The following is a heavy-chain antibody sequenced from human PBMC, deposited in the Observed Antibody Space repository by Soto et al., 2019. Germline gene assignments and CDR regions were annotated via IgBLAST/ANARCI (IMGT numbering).Heavy chain of an antibody. V-gene: IGHV4-34*01. D-gene: IGHD1-26*01. CDR3: ARSAASFGGASYLGA. CDR2: FNPGGST. CDR1: GGPSSGFF. Sequence: SETLSLTCGVHGGPSSGFFWSWIRQSPGKGLEWIGEFNPGGSTNYNPSLKSRLTISADRSTSQVSLRLTSVTAADAAVYFCARSAASFGGASYLGAWGQGTLVTVSS. J-gene: IGHJ5*02.